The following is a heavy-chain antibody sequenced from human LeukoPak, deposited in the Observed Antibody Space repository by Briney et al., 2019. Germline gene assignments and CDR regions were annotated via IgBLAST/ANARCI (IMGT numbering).Heavy chain of an antibody. CDR2: IYYSGST. D-gene: IGHD1-26*01. Sequence: PSETLSLTCTVSGGSISSYYWSWIRQPPGKGLEWIGYIYYSGSTNYNPSLKSRVTISVDTSKNQFSLKLSSGTAADTAVYYCARTSGSYSNWFDPWGQGTLVTVSS. V-gene: IGHV4-59*01. J-gene: IGHJ5*02. CDR3: ARTSGSYSNWFDP. CDR1: GGSISSYY.